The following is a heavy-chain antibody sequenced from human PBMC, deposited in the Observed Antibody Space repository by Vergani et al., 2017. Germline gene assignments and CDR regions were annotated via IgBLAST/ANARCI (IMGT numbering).Heavy chain of an antibody. CDR3: TRFASSSWSPYYYMDV. CDR2: IRSKANSYAT. Sequence: EVQLVESGGGLVQPGGSLKLSCAASGFTFSGSAMHWVRQASGKGLEWVGRIRSKANSYATAYAASVKGRFTISRDDTKNTAYLQMNSLKTEDTAVYYCTRFASSSWSPYYYMDVWGKGTTVTVSS. D-gene: IGHD6-13*01. V-gene: IGHV3-73*02. J-gene: IGHJ6*03. CDR1: GFTFSGSA.